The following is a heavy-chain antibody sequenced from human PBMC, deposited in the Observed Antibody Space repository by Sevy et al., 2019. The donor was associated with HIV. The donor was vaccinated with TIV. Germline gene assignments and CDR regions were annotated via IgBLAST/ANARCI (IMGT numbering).Heavy chain of an antibody. J-gene: IGHJ4*02. CDR3: ATHAGAAAAGRVFDY. D-gene: IGHD6-13*01. Sequence: GGSLRLSCAASGFTFSDHYMEWVRQAPGKGLEWVGRIRNKADSYTTEYAASVKGRFTISRYDSKSSLYLLMNSLKTEDTAVYYCATHAGAAAAGRVFDYWGQGTLVTVSS. CDR2: IRNKADSYTT. CDR1: GFTFSDHY. V-gene: IGHV3-72*01.